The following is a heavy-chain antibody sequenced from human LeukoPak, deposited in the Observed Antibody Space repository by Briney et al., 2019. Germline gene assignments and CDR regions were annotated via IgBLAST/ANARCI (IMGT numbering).Heavy chain of an antibody. D-gene: IGHD3-10*01. J-gene: IGHJ4*02. CDR1: GFTFSSYS. Sequence: PGGSLRLSCAASGFTFSSYSMNWVRQAPGKGLEWVSSISSSSSYIYYADSVKGRFTISRDNAKNSLYLQMNSLRAEDTAVYYCARDRGRLLPYGLLDYWGQGTLVTVSS. V-gene: IGHV3-21*01. CDR2: ISSSSSYI. CDR3: ARDRGRLLPYGLLDY.